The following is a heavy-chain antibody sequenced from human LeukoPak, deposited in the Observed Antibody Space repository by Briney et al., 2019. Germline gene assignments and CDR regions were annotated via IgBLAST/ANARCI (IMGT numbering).Heavy chain of an antibody. V-gene: IGHV1-2*06. CDR3: ARAPRYCSGGSCYYISEY. Sequence: ASVKVSCKASGYTFTDYYMHWVRQAPGQGLEWMGRINPNSGATDYAQKFQGRVTMARDTSINTAYMELSRLRSDDTAVYYCARAPRYCSGGSCYYISEYWGQGTLVTVSS. J-gene: IGHJ4*02. CDR1: GYTFTDYY. D-gene: IGHD2-15*01. CDR2: INPNSGAT.